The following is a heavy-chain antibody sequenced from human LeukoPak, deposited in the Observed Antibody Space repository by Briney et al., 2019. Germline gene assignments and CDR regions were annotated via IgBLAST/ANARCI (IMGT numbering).Heavy chain of an antibody. CDR2: INSDESST. V-gene: IGHV3-74*01. J-gene: IGHJ4*02. Sequence: GGSLRLSCAASGFTFDDYAMHWVRQAPGKGLMWLSRINSDESSTSYADSVKGRFTISRDNAQNTLYLQMNSLRAEDTAVYYCARALAVAGSVGGLVDWGQGTLVTVSS. CDR1: GFTFDDYA. CDR3: ARALAVAGSVGGLVD. D-gene: IGHD6-19*01.